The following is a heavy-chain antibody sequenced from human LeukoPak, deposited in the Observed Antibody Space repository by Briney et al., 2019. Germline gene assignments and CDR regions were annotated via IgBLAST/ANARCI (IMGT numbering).Heavy chain of an antibody. J-gene: IGHJ4*02. CDR3: GRRRGAYFDY. Sequence: MASETLSLTCAVSGYSISSGYYWGWIRQPPGGGLEWIGRIYHSGSTYYNPSLKSSVPISVDTSKNQFSLKLSSVTAADTAVYYCGRRRGAYFDYWGQGTMVTVSS. D-gene: IGHD1-26*01. V-gene: IGHV4-38-2*01. CDR2: IYHSGST. CDR1: GYSISSGYY.